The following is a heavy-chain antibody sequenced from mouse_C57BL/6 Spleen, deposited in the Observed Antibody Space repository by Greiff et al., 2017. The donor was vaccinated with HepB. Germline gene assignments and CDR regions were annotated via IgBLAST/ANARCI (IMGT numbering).Heavy chain of an antibody. D-gene: IGHD2-1*01. CDR3: ARGGGNYYFDY. Sequence: VQLQQPGAELVRPGTSVKLSCKASGYTFTRYWMHWVKQRPGQGLEWIGVIDPSDSYTNYNQKFKGKATLTVDKSSSTAYMQLSSLTSEDSAVYYCARGGGNYYFDYWGQGTTLTVSS. CDR2: IDPSDSYT. CDR1: GYTFTRYW. J-gene: IGHJ2*01. V-gene: IGHV1-59*01.